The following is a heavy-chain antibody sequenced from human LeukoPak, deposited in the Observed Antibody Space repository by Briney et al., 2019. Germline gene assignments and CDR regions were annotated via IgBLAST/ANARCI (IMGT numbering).Heavy chain of an antibody. CDR2: INTNTGNP. CDR3: ARDRSSSSLVDYLDS. V-gene: IGHV7-4-1*02. CDR1: GYTFISHA. D-gene: IGHD6-6*01. J-gene: IGHJ4*02. Sequence: ASVKVSCKASGYTFISHAMNWERQAPGQGLECMVWINTNTGNPTYALHFTGRFVFSLDTSVSTAYLDISILQSEDTAVYYCARDRSSSSLVDYLDSWGQGTLITVSS.